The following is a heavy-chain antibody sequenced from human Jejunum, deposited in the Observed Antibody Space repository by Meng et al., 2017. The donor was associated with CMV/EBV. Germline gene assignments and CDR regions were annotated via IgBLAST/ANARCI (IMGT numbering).Heavy chain of an antibody. D-gene: IGHD3-3*01. CDR3: ARGAGRITVFGVVMSWFDP. Sequence: IGGVGQVAGHGPEWMGVIYPADSDTSYSPAFQGQVTISADKSISTAFLQWSSLKASDTAMYYCARGAGRITVFGVVMSWFDPWGQGTLGTVSS. CDR2: IYPADSDT. J-gene: IGHJ5*02. V-gene: IGHV5-51*01.